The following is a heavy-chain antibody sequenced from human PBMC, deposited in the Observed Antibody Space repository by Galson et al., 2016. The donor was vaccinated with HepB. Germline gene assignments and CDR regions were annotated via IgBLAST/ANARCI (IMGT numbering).Heavy chain of an antibody. CDR2: ISASGHST. Sequence: SLRLSCAASGFTFSSYAMSWVRQAPGKGLEWVSTISASGHSTYYADSVKGRFTLSRDNSKNTLYLQMNSLRAEDTAVYYCAKDLKEYSNGWFDPWGQGTLVTVSS. D-gene: IGHD4-11*01. CDR3: AKDLKEYSNGWFDP. CDR1: GFTFSSYA. J-gene: IGHJ5*02. V-gene: IGHV3-23*01.